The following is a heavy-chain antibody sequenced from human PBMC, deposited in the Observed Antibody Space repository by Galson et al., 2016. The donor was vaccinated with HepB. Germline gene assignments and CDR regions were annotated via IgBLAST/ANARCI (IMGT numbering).Heavy chain of an antibody. D-gene: IGHD1-20*01. J-gene: IGHJ5*01. Sequence: SLRLSCAASGFTFTSYAMSWVRQAPGKGLEWLSSVSGSGGSTCYADSVRGRFIISRDSSENTLYLQMNILRGDDTALYYCAKAGYNSHERNNWFDSWGQGTLVTVSS. CDR3: AKAGYNSHERNNWFDS. V-gene: IGHV3-23*01. CDR1: GFTFTSYA. CDR2: VSGSGGST.